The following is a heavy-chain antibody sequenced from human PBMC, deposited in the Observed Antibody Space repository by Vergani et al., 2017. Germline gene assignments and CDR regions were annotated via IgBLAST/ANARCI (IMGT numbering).Heavy chain of an antibody. CDR1: GYSFTSYW. J-gene: IGHJ6*02. CDR2: IDPSESYT. Sequence: EVQLVQSGAEVKKPGESLRISCKVSGYSFTSYWISWVRQMPGKGLEWMGRIDPSESYTNYSPAFQGHVTISADKSISAAYLQWSSLKASDRAMYYCARQGWNNYYYGMDVWGQGTTVTVSS. CDR3: ARQGWNNYYYGMDV. D-gene: IGHD1/OR15-1a*01. V-gene: IGHV5-10-1*03.